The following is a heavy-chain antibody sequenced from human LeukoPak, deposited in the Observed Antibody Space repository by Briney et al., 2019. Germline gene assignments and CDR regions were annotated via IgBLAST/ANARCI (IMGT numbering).Heavy chain of an antibody. V-gene: IGHV4-4*07. Sequence: SETLSLTCTVSGYSINSGYYWGWIRQPAGKGLEWIGRIYTSGSTNYNPSLKSRVTMSVDTSKNQFSLKLSSVTAADTAVYYCARILYSSSPAGYYYYMDVWAKGPRSPSP. D-gene: IGHD6-6*01. J-gene: IGHJ6*03. CDR3: ARILYSSSPAGYYYYMDV. CDR2: IYTSGST. CDR1: GYSINSGYY.